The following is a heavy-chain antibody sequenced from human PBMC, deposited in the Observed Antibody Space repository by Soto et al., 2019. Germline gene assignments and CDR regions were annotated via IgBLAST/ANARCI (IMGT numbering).Heavy chain of an antibody. J-gene: IGHJ4*02. CDR1: GGSMSSGAFY. CDR3: ARTTFYDIFTAYYSLFDY. Sequence: QVQLQESGPGLVKPSQTLTLTCTVSGGSMSSGAFYWSWIRQHPGKGLEWIGHISDSGSSYYNPSLESRVSISVDTSKNQVSLKLSAVTAADTAVYFCARTTFYDIFTAYYSLFDYWGQGTLVTVSS. V-gene: IGHV4-31*03. D-gene: IGHD3-9*01. CDR2: ISDSGSS.